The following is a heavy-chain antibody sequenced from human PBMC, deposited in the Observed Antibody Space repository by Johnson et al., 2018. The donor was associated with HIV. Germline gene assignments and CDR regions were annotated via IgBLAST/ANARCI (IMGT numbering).Heavy chain of an antibody. CDR1: GFTFSSYA. CDR2: ISYDGSNK. Sequence: QVQLVESGGGVVQPGRSLRLSCAASGFTFSSYALHWVRQAPGKGLEWVAGISYDGSNKYYADSVKGRFTISRDNSKNTLYLQMNSLRAEDTAVYYCAKDLDSSGYYSLTDAFDIWGQGTMVTVSS. J-gene: IGHJ3*02. CDR3: AKDLDSSGYYSLTDAFDI. V-gene: IGHV3-30*04. D-gene: IGHD3-22*01.